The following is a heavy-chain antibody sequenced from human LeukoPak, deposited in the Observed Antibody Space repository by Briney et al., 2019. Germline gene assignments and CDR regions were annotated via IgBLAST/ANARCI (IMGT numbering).Heavy chain of an antibody. J-gene: IGHJ6*03. V-gene: IGHV3-11*04. CDR3: ARDEGRAAYYYMDV. Sequence: KSGGSLRLSCAASGFTFSDYYMSWIRQAPGKGLEWVSYISSSGSTIYYADSVKGRFTISRDNAKNSLYLQMNSLRAEDTAVYYCARDEGRAAYYYMDVWGKGTTVTVSS. D-gene: IGHD6-25*01. CDR2: ISSSGSTI. CDR1: GFTFSDYY.